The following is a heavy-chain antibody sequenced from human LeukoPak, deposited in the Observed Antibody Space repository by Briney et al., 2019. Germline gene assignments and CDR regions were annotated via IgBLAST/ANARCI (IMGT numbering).Heavy chain of an antibody. CDR2: ISGSGGGT. D-gene: IGHD1-26*01. CDR1: GFTFSNYA. J-gene: IGHJ4*02. V-gene: IGHV3-23*01. Sequence: GGSLRLSCAASGFTFSNYAMSWVRQAPGKGLEWVSAISGSGGGTSYADSVKGRFAISRDNSKNTLYLQLNSLRAEDTVVYYCAKEPYSGSYYVHFDYWGQGTLVTVSS. CDR3: AKEPYSGSYYVHFDY.